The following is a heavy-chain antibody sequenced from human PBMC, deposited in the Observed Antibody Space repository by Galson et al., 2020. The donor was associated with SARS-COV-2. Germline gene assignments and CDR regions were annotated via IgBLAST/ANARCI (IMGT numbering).Heavy chain of an antibody. Sequence: GESLKISCAASGFTFSSYAMSWVRQAPGKGLEWVSAISGSGGSTYYADSVKGRFTISRDNSKNTLYLQMNSLRAEDTAVYYCAKDQWAEVIVVVTGDAFDIWGQGTMVTVSS. V-gene: IGHV3-23*01. J-gene: IGHJ3*02. D-gene: IGHD3-22*01. CDR2: ISGSGGST. CDR1: GFTFSSYA. CDR3: AKDQWAEVIVVVTGDAFDI.